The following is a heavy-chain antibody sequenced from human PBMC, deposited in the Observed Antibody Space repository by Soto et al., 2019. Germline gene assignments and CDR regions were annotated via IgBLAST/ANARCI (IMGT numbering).Heavy chain of an antibody. Sequence: GXSVKVSFKASCYTFTSYGISWVRQAPGQGLEWMGWISAYNGNTNYAQKLQGRVTMTTDTSTSTAYMELRSLRSDDTAVYYCEKAGGRGYRSGYFDYWGQGTLVTVSS. J-gene: IGHJ4*02. CDR2: ISAYNGNT. V-gene: IGHV1-18*01. D-gene: IGHD5-18*01. CDR1: CYTFTSYG. CDR3: EKAGGRGYRSGYFDY.